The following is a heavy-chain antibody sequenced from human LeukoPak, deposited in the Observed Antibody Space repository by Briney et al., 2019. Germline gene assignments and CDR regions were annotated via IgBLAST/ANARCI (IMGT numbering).Heavy chain of an antibody. CDR2: IYNSGST. V-gene: IGHV4-59*01. Sequence: SETLSLTCTVSADSISNYYWTWLRQPPRKGLEWIGYIYNSGSTNYNTSLKSRVTISMDTSKNQFSLKLSSVTAADTAVYFCARDDNSGYSDDAFDIWGQGTLVTVSS. CDR1: ADSISNYY. CDR3: ARDDNSGYSDDAFDI. J-gene: IGHJ3*02. D-gene: IGHD5-12*01.